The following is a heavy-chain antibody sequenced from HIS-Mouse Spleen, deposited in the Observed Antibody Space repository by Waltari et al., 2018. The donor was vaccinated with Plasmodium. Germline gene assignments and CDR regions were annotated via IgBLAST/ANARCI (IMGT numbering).Heavy chain of an antibody. D-gene: IGHD3-3*01. Sequence: QVQLPQWGAGLLKPSETLSLTCAVYGGSFSVYYWIWIRQPPGKGLEWIGEINHSGSTNYNPSLKSRVTISVDTSKNQFSLKLSSVTAADTAVYYCARVTSSGVYWYFDLWGRGTLVTVSS. CDR1: GGSFSVYY. CDR2: INHSGST. V-gene: IGHV4-34*01. CDR3: ARVTSSGVYWYFDL. J-gene: IGHJ2*01.